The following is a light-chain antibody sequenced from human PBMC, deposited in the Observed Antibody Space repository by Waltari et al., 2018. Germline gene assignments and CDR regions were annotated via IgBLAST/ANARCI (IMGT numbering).Light chain of an antibody. CDR2: GRN. CDR1: SLKTYF. CDR3: NCRDSSGNHR. V-gene: IGLV3-19*01. Sequence: SSELTQDPAVSVAVGQTVRITCQGDSLKTYFASWYQQKPGQAPLLVMYGRNDRPSGIPDRFFGASTGDKSSLTITGAQAEDEADYFCNCRDSSGNHRFGGGTKLTVL. J-gene: IGLJ2*01.